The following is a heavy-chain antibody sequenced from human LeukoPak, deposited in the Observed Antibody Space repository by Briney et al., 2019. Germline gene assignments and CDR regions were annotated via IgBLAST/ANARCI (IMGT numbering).Heavy chain of an antibody. V-gene: IGHV4-39*07. CDR1: GGSISSSSYY. CDR2: IYYSGST. J-gene: IGHJ4*02. D-gene: IGHD5-24*01. Sequence: SETLSLTCTVSGGSISSSSYYWGWIRQPPGKGLEWIGSIYYSGSTYYNPSLKSRVTISVDTSKNQFSLKLSSVTAADTAVYYCARGLATIDYWGQGTLVTVSS. CDR3: ARGLATIDY.